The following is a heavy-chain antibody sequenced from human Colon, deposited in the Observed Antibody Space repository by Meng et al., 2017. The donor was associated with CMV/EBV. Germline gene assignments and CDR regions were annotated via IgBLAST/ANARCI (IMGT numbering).Heavy chain of an antibody. V-gene: IGHV4-59*01. CDR3: AKGRARNDYWFDP. CDR1: GDSISNYY. J-gene: IGHJ5*02. Sequence: GLLTGSGPGLVKPSETLSLTCTVLGDSISNYYWSWIRQSPGKGLEWIGYIYSSGSTNYNPSLKSRVTISIDTSKNQFSLKLTSVTAADTAVYYCAKGRARNDYWFDPWGQGTLVTVSS. CDR2: IYSSGST. D-gene: IGHD4/OR15-4a*01.